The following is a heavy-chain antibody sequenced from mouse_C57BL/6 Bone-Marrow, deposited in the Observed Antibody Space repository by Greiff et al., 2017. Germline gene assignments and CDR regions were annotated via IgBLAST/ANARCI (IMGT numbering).Heavy chain of an antibody. CDR1: GYTFTSYW. CDR3: TRRAGSRWYFDV. D-gene: IGHD1-1*01. Sequence: EVQLQQSGTVLARPGASVKMSCKTSGYTFTSYWMHWVKQRPGQGLEWIGAIYPGNSDTSYNQKFKGKAKLTAVTSASTAYMELSSLTNEDSAVYYCTRRAGSRWYFDVWGTGTTVTVSS. CDR2: IYPGNSDT. V-gene: IGHV1-5*01. J-gene: IGHJ1*03.